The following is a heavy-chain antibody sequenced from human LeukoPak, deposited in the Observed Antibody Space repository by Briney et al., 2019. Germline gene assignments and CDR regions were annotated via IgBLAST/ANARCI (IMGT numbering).Heavy chain of an antibody. V-gene: IGHV1-2*02. CDR1: GYTFTAYY. D-gene: IGHD5-18*01. CDR3: STRRGYNFGSDS. CDR2: INPNSGGT. Sequence: ASVKVSCKVSGYTFTAYYMHWVRQAPGQGLEWMGWINPNSGGTNYAQKFQGRVTMTRDTSITTAFMELSTLKSDDTAVYYCSTRRGYNFGSDSWGQGTLVTVSS. J-gene: IGHJ4*02.